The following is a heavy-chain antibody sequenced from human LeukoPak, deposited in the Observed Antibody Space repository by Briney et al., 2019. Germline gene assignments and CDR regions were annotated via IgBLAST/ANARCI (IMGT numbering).Heavy chain of an antibody. CDR3: AREMATIRGNFDY. CDR1: GFTFSSFA. CDR2: ISRNGGST. Sequence: GGSLRLSCSASGFTFSSFAMHWVRQAPGKGLEYVAAISRNGGSTYYADSVKGRFTISRDNAKNSLYLQMNSLRAEDTAVYYCAREMATIRGNFDYWGQGTLVTVSS. V-gene: IGHV3-64*04. D-gene: IGHD5-24*01. J-gene: IGHJ4*02.